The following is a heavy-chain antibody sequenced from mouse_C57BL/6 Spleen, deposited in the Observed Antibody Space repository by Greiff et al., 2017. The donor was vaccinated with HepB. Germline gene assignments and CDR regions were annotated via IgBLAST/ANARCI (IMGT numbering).Heavy chain of an antibody. J-gene: IGHJ1*03. V-gene: IGHV1-15*01. CDR3: TRGTGGLGYFDV. CDR2: IDPETGGT. D-gene: IGHD3-1*01. Sequence: QVQLQQSGAELVRPGASVTLSCKASGYTFTDYEMHWVKQTPVHGLEWIGAIDPETGGTAYNQKFKGKAILTADKSSSTAYMELRSLTSEDSAVYYCTRGTGGLGYFDVWGTGTTVTVSS. CDR1: GYTFTDYE.